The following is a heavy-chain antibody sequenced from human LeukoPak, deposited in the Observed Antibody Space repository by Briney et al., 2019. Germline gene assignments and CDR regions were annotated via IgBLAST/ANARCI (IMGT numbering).Heavy chain of an antibody. CDR1: GYTFTSYG. Sequence: ASVKVSCKASGYTFTSYGISWVRQAPGQGLEWMGWISAYNGNTNYAQKLPGRVTMTTDTSTSTAYMELRSLRSDDTAVYYCARDRDDFWSGYYRRGAFDIWGQGTMVTVSS. V-gene: IGHV1-18*01. D-gene: IGHD3-3*01. J-gene: IGHJ3*02. CDR3: ARDRDDFWSGYYRRGAFDI. CDR2: ISAYNGNT.